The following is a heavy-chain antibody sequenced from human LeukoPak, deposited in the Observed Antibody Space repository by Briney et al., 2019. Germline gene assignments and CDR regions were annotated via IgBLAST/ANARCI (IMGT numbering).Heavy chain of an antibody. Sequence: GGSLRLSCAASGFTFSSYAMHWVRQAPGKGLEWVAVISYDGSNKYYADSVKGRFTISRDNSKNTLYLQMNSLRAEDTAVYYCARDLLGSGNYFDYWGQGTLVTVSP. CDR2: ISYDGSNK. J-gene: IGHJ4*02. CDR1: GFTFSSYA. V-gene: IGHV3-30-3*01. D-gene: IGHD1-14*01. CDR3: ARDLLGSGNYFDY.